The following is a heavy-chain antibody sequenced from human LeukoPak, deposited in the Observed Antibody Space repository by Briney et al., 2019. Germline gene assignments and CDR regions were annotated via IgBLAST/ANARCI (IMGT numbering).Heavy chain of an antibody. CDR1: GYTFSAYY. CDR2: INPNSGGT. Sequence: GASVKVSCKASGYTFSAYYMHWVRQAPGQGLEWMGWINPNSGGTNYAQKFQGRVTMTRDTSISTAYMELRRLRSDDTAVYYCARDLRGSGSYQNYYYYYGMDVWGQGTTVTVSS. J-gene: IGHJ6*02. CDR3: ARDLRGSGSYQNYYYYYGMDV. V-gene: IGHV1-2*02. D-gene: IGHD3-10*01.